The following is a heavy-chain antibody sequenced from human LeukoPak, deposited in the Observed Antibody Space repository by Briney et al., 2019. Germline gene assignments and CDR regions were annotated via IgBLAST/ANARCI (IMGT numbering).Heavy chain of an antibody. CDR1: GGTFSSYA. D-gene: IGHD3-9*01. Sequence: SVKVSCKASGGTFSSYAISWVRQAPGQGLEWMGRIIPILGIANYAQKFQGRVTITADKSTSTAYMELSSLRSEDTAVYYCARDLRGYDIFRPFDYWGQGTLVTVSS. V-gene: IGHV1-69*04. J-gene: IGHJ4*02. CDR3: ARDLRGYDIFRPFDY. CDR2: IIPILGIA.